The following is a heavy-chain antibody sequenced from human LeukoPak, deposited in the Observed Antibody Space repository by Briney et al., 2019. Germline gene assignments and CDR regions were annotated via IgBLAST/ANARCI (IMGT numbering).Heavy chain of an antibody. CDR1: GFTFSSYA. V-gene: IGHV3-30*01. J-gene: IGHJ4*02. D-gene: IGHD1-14*01. CDR2: ISYDGSNK. Sequence: GGSLRLSCAASGFTFSSYAMHWVRQAPGKGLEWVAVISYDGSNKYYADSVKGRFTISRDNSKNTLYLQMNSLRAEDTAVYYCARGYYYWGQGTLVTVSS. CDR3: ARGYYY.